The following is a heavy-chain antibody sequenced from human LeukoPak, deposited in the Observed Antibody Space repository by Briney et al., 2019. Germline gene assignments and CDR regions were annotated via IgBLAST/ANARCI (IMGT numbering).Heavy chain of an antibody. Sequence: SETLSLTCAVHGGSFSGYYWSWIRQPPGKGLEWIGEINHSGSTNYNPSLKSRVTISVDTSKNQFSLKLSSVTAADTAVYYCARGRLWLRSFDYWGQGTLVTVSS. J-gene: IGHJ4*02. CDR3: ARGRLWLRSFDY. D-gene: IGHD5-12*01. V-gene: IGHV4-34*01. CDR1: GGSFSGYY. CDR2: INHSGST.